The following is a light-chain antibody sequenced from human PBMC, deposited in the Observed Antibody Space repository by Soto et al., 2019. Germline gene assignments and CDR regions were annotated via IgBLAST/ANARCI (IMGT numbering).Light chain of an antibody. CDR2: GTS. CDR1: QSVGSN. V-gene: IGKV3-15*01. Sequence: EVVMTQSPATLSVSLGERATLSCRASQSVGSNLVWYQQKPGQAPRILIYGTSTRLSGVPDRFSGSGFGTDFTLTISSLQSEDSAVYYCQQYNSWPPYTFGQGTRLEIK. CDR3: QQYNSWPPYT. J-gene: IGKJ2*01.